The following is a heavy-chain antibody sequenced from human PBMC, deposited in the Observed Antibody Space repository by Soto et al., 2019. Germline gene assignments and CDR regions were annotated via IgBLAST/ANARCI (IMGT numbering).Heavy chain of an antibody. D-gene: IGHD4-17*01. V-gene: IGHV4-61*01. CDR2: IYYSGST. Sequence: SETLSLTCTVSGGSVSSGSYYWSWIRQPPGKGLEWIGYIYYSGSTNYNPSLRSRVTISVDTSKNQFSLKLSSVTAADTAVYYCARDMVDYGDYALDYWGQGTLVTVSS. CDR3: ARDMVDYGDYALDY. J-gene: IGHJ4*02. CDR1: GGSVSSGSYY.